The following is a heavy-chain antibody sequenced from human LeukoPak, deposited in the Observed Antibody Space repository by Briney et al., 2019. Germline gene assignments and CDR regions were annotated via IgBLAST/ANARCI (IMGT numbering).Heavy chain of an antibody. CDR1: GFTFSSYG. CDR2: IWYDGSNK. CDR3: AREAYYYGSGSFLPPQNWFDP. D-gene: IGHD3-10*01. V-gene: IGHV3-33*01. Sequence: GGSLRLSCAASGFTFSSYGMHWVRQAPGKGLEWVAVIWYDGSNKYYADSVKGRFTISRDNSKNTLYLQMNSLRAEDTAVYYCAREAYYYGSGSFLPPQNWFDPWGQGTLVTVSS. J-gene: IGHJ5*02.